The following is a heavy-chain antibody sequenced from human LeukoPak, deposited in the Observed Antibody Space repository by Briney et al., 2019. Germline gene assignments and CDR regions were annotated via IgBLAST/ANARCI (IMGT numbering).Heavy chain of an antibody. CDR3: AKDLEYYYGSGSYYPAADY. Sequence: GGPLRLSCAASGFTFNSQAMSWLRQARGKGLEWVSAISGSGGSTYYADSVKGRFTISRDNSKNTLYLQMNSLRAEDTAVYYCAKDLEYYYGSGSYYPAADYWGQGTLVTVSS. D-gene: IGHD3-10*01. V-gene: IGHV3-23*01. J-gene: IGHJ4*02. CDR2: ISGSGGST. CDR1: GFTFNSQA.